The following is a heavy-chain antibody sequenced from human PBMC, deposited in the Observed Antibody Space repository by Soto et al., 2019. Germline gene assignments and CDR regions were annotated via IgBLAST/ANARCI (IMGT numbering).Heavy chain of an antibody. Sequence: QVQLVESGGGVVQPGRSLRLSCAASGFTFSSYGMHWVRQAPGKGLEWVAVISYDGSNKYYADSVKGRFTISRDNPKNTLYLQMNSLRAEDTAVYYCAKDSSYDYWYFDLWGRGTLVTVSS. D-gene: IGHD5-12*01. J-gene: IGHJ2*01. CDR1: GFTFSSYG. V-gene: IGHV3-30*18. CDR2: ISYDGSNK. CDR3: AKDSSYDYWYFDL.